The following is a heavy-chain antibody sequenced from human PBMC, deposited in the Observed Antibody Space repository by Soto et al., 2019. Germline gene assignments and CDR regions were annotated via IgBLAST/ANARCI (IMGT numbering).Heavy chain of an antibody. Sequence: GGSLRLFCAASGFTFSSYWMHWVRQAPGKGLVWVSRINSDGSSTSYADSVKGRFTISRDNAKNTLYLQMNSLRAEDTAVYYCARGSLVVVTAISDYWGQGTLVTVSS. J-gene: IGHJ4*02. V-gene: IGHV3-74*01. CDR1: GFTFSSYW. D-gene: IGHD2-21*02. CDR2: INSDGSST. CDR3: ARGSLVVVTAISDY.